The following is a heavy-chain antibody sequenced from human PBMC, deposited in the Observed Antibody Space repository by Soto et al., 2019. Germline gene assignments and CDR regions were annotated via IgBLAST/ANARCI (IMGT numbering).Heavy chain of an antibody. CDR3: ARDRAAAGTHYGMDV. V-gene: IGHV4-31*03. CDR1: GGSISSGGYY. D-gene: IGHD6-13*01. Sequence: PSETLSLTCTVSGGSISSGGYYWSWIRQHPGKGMEWIGYIYYSGSTYYNPSLKSRVTISVDTSKNQFSLKLSSVTAADTAAYYCARDRAAAGTHYGMDVWGQGTTVTVSS. J-gene: IGHJ6*02. CDR2: IYYSGST.